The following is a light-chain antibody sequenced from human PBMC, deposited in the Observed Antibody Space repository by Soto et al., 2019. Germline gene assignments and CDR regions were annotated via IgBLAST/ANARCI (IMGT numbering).Light chain of an antibody. V-gene: IGKV3-20*01. Sequence: EIVLTQSPGTLSLSPGERATLSCRASQSVSSSYLAWYQQKPGPAPRLLIYGASSRATGIPDRFSGSGSGTDFTLTISRLEPEDFAVYYCQQHGSSPWTFGQGTKVEIK. J-gene: IGKJ1*01. CDR1: QSVSSSY. CDR3: QQHGSSPWT. CDR2: GAS.